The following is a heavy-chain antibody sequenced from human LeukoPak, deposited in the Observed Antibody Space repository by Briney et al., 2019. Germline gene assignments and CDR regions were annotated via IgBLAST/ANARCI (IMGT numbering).Heavy chain of an antibody. Sequence: PGGSLRLSCAASGFTFSSYGMHWVRQAPGKGLEWVAFIRYDGSNKYYAGSVKGRFTISRDNSKNTLYLQMNSLRAEDTAVYYCAKDGYLEAAAGTYDFDYWGQGTLVTVSS. J-gene: IGHJ4*02. CDR2: IRYDGSNK. V-gene: IGHV3-30*02. CDR3: AKDGYLEAAAGTYDFDY. D-gene: IGHD6-13*01. CDR1: GFTFSSYG.